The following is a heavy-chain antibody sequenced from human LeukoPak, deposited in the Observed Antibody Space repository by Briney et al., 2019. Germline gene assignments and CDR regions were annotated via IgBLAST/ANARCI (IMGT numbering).Heavy chain of an antibody. CDR3: ARHPRSSIGVAGNYFDY. CDR2: IYYSGSS. J-gene: IGHJ4*02. D-gene: IGHD6-19*01. CDR1: GASISNNSYY. Sequence: SETLSLTCTVSGASISNNSYYWGWIRQPPGKGLEWIASIYYSGSSYYNPSLKSRVTISVDTSKNQFSLKLSSVTAAETAVYYCARHPRSSIGVAGNYFDYWGQGTLVTVSS. V-gene: IGHV4-39*01.